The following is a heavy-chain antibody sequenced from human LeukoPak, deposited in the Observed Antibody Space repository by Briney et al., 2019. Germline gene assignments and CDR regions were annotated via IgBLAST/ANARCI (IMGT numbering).Heavy chain of an antibody. V-gene: IGHV4-39*01. CDR3: AGRIYYDSSGYYAH. Sequence: SETLSLTCTVSGGSISSSSYYWGWIRQPPGKGLEWIGSIYYSGSTYYNPSLKSRVTISVDTSKNQFSLRLSSVTAADTAVYYCAGRIYYDSSGYYAHWGQGTLVTVSS. CDR1: GGSISSSSYY. J-gene: IGHJ4*02. D-gene: IGHD3-22*01. CDR2: IYYSGST.